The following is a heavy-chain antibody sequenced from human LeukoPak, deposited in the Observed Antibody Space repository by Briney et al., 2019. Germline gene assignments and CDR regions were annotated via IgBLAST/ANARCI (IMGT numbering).Heavy chain of an antibody. CDR1: GFIFSNYW. CDR2: IRKEGIKK. D-gene: IGHD4-17*01. J-gene: IGHJ4*02. Sequence: GGSLSLSCAASGFIFSNYWMSWLRQAPGKGLEWVANIRKEGIKKNYVDSVDGRFTISRDNAQNSVYLQMTSLRVEDTAVYYCATDTGHGYFESWGQGTLVTVS. V-gene: IGHV3-7*01. CDR3: ATDTGHGYFES.